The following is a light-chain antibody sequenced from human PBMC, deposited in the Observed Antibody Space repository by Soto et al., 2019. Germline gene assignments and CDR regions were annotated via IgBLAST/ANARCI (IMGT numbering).Light chain of an antibody. CDR3: QQYGSSPWT. Sequence: DIVFTQSPGTLSLSPGERATLSCRASQSVSRNYLAWYQQKGGQAPRLLIYGASTRATDIPDRFSGSGSGTDFSLIIDRLDPEDFAVYYCQQYGSSPWTFGQGTKVDIK. J-gene: IGKJ1*01. CDR2: GAS. CDR1: QSVSRNY. V-gene: IGKV3-20*01.